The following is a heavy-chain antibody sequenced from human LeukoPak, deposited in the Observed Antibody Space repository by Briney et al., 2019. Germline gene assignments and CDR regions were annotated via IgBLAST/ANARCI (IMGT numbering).Heavy chain of an antibody. J-gene: IGHJ4*02. CDR3: AKNNILTGYDLYYFDY. Sequence: GGSLRLSCAASGFAFTSYALSWVRQAPGKRLEWVSAISGSGGSTYYADPVKGRFTISRDNFKNTLYLQMNSLRAEDTAVYYCAKNNILTGYDLYYFDYWGQGTLVTVSS. D-gene: IGHD3-9*01. CDR2: ISGSGGST. CDR1: GFAFTSYA. V-gene: IGHV3-23*01.